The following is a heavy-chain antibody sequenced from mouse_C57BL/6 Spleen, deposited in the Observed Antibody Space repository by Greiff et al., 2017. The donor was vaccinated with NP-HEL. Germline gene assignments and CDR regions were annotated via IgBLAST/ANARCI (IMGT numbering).Heavy chain of an antibody. D-gene: IGHD2-1*01. J-gene: IGHJ4*01. V-gene: IGHV1-82*01. CDR1: GYAFSSSW. CDR3: ARLRGNSAMDY. Sequence: VVKPGASVKISCKASGYAFSSSWMNWVKQRPGKGLEWIGRIYPGDGDTNYNGKFKGKATLTADKSSSTAYMQLSSLTSEDSAVYFCARLRGNSAMDYWGQGTSVTVSS. CDR2: IYPGDGDT.